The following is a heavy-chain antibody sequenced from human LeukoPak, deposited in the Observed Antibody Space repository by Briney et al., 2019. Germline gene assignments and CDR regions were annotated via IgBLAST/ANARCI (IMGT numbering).Heavy chain of an antibody. J-gene: IGHJ6*03. D-gene: IGHD6-13*01. CDR1: GFTFSDYY. V-gene: IGHV3-11*04. CDR2: ISSSGSTI. CDR3: ARDLAAAGTRYYYYYYMDV. Sequence: GGSLRLSCAASGFTFSDYYMSWIRQAPGKGLEWVSYISSSGSTIYYADSVKGRFTISRDNAKNSLYLQMNSLRAEDTAVYYCARDLAAAGTRYYYYYYMDVWGKGTTVTVSS.